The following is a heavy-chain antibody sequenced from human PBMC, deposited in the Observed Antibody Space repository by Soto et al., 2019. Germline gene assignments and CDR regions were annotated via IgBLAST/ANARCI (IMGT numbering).Heavy chain of an antibody. Sequence: GASVKVSCKASGYTFTSYGISWVRQAPGQGLEWMGWISAYNGNTNYAQKLQGRVTMTTDTSTSTAYMELRSLRSDDTAVYYCARDCVLTSGYCAFEIWGQGTMVTVSS. CDR1: GYTFTSYG. CDR3: ARDCVLTSGYCAFEI. D-gene: IGHD3-22*01. CDR2: ISAYNGNT. J-gene: IGHJ3*02. V-gene: IGHV1-18*01.